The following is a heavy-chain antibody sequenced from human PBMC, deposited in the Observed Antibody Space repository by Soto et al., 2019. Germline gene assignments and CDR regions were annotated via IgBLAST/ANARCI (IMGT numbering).Heavy chain of an antibody. D-gene: IGHD2-15*01. V-gene: IGHV4-34*01. CDR1: GGSFSGYY. J-gene: IGHJ4*02. Sequence: SETLSLTCAVYGGSFSGYYWSWIRQPPGKGLEWIGEINHSGSTNYNPSLKSRVTISVDTSKNQFSLKLSSVTAADTAVYYCARGGDCSGGSCYGPIDYWGQGTLVTVSS. CDR3: ARGGDCSGGSCYGPIDY. CDR2: INHSGST.